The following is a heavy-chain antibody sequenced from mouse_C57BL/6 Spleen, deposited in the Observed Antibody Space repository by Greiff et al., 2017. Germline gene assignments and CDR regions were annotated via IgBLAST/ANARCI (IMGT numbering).Heavy chain of an antibody. CDR3: TRDPNYDPYAMDY. D-gene: IGHD2-4*01. Sequence: EVKVEESGEGLVKPGGSLKLSCAASGFTFSSYAMSWVRQTPEKRLEWVAYISSGGDYIYYADTVKGRFTISRDNARNTLYLQMSSLKSEDTAMYYCTRDPNYDPYAMDYWGQGTSVTVSS. V-gene: IGHV5-9-1*02. CDR1: GFTFSSYA. J-gene: IGHJ4*01. CDR2: ISSGGDYI.